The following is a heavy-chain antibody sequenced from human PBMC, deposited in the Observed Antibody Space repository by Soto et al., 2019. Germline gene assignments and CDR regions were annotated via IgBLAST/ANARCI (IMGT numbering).Heavy chain of an antibody. CDR1: GYTFTSYY. CDR2: INPSGGST. J-gene: IGHJ3*02. V-gene: IGHV1-46*01. D-gene: IGHD5-18*01. CDR3: ARPGGDVDTAMVIYAFDI. Sequence: GASVKVSCKASGYTFTSYYMHWVRQAPGQGLEWMGIINPSGGSTSYAQKFQGRVTMTRDTSTSTAYMELSSLRSEDTAVYYCARPGGDVDTAMVIYAFDIWGQGTMGT.